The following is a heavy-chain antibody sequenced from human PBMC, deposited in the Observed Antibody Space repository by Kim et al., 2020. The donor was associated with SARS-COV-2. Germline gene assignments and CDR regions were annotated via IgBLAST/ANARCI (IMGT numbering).Heavy chain of an antibody. CDR3: ARTRITMIVVVTHFDY. Sequence: SETLSLTCTVSGGSISSGGYYWSWIRQHPGKGREWIGYIYYSGSTYYNPSLKSRVTISVDTSKNQFSLKLSSVTAAATAVYYWARTRITMIVVVTHFDYWGQGTLVTVSS. CDR2: IYYSGST. V-gene: IGHV4-31*03. D-gene: IGHD3-22*01. J-gene: IGHJ4*02. CDR1: GGSISSGGYY.